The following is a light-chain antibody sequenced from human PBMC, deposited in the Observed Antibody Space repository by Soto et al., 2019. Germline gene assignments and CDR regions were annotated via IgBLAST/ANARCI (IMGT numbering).Light chain of an antibody. CDR2: SNS. V-gene: IGLV1-40*01. J-gene: IGLJ3*02. CDR1: SSNIGAGYD. Sequence: QSVLTQPPSVSGAPGQRVTISCTGSSSNIGAGYDVHWYQQLPGTAPKLLIYSNSNRPSGVPDRFSGSKSVTSASLAITGLQAEDEADYYCQSYDSSLSGVFGGGTKVTVL. CDR3: QSYDSSLSGV.